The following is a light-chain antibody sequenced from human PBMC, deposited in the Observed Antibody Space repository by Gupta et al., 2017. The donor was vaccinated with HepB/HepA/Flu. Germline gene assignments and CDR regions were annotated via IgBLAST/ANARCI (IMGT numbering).Light chain of an antibody. CDR2: AAS. Sequence: DIQMTQSPSSLSASVGDRVTIACRASQSIRSFLNWYQQEPGKAPKLLIYAASSLQSGVPSRCSGSGSGTDFTLTISSLQPEDVATYYCQQGYSNPLTFGPGTNVDIK. CDR3: QQGYSNPLT. V-gene: IGKV1-39*01. CDR1: QSIRSF. J-gene: IGKJ3*01.